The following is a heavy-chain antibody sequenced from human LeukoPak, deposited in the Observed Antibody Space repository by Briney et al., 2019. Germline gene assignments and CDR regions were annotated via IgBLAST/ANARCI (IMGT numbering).Heavy chain of an antibody. CDR3: AKNPHEGGAFHI. D-gene: IGHD2-15*01. V-gene: IGHV3-23*01. Sequence: PGGSLRLSCAASGFTFSSYAMSWVRQAPGKGLEWVSAISGSGGSTYYADSVKGRFTISRDNSKNTLYLQMDSLRAEDTAVYSCAKNPHEGGAFHIWGQGTMVIVSS. J-gene: IGHJ3*02. CDR2: ISGSGGST. CDR1: GFTFSSYA.